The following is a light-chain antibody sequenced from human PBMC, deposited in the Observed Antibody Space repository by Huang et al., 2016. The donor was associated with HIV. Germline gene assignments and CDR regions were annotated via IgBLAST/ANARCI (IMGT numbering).Light chain of an antibody. Sequence: EIVMTQSPATLSVSPGERATLSCRASQSVSRNLAWYQQKPGQAPRLLIYGASTRATGIPARVSGSGSGTEFTLTISSLQSENFAVYYCQQYYNWPWTFGQGTKVEIK. V-gene: IGKV3-15*01. CDR2: GAS. J-gene: IGKJ1*01. CDR3: QQYYNWPWT. CDR1: QSVSRN.